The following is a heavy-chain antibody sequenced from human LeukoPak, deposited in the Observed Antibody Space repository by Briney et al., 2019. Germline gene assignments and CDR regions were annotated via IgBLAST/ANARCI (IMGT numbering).Heavy chain of an antibody. Sequence: PSETLCLTCAASGFTISGYYMSWIRQPPGKGLEWVSYICFSGSTNYNPYFKSRVIISVDTSMNQFSLRQSSVTAADSARYYCARHIYGASVAFDIWGQGTMVTISS. J-gene: IGHJ3*02. D-gene: IGHD4-17*01. CDR3: ARHIYGASVAFDI. V-gene: IGHV4-59*08. CDR2: ICFSGST. CDR1: GFTISGYY.